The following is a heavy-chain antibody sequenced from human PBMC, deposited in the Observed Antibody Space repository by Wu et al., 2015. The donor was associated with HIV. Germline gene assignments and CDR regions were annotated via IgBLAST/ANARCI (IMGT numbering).Heavy chain of an antibody. CDR2: INSKSGGT. CDR1: GYTFTDYF. CDR3: VRVSPPDV. J-gene: IGHJ6*04. V-gene: IGHV1-2*02. Sequence: QVQLVQSGAELKKPGASVKVSCKASGYTFTDYFIHWVRQAPGQGLEWMGWINSKSGGTRYAQKFQGRVTMTRDTSITTVYMEINSLRSDDTAVYYCVRVSPPDVWGKGTTVIVSS.